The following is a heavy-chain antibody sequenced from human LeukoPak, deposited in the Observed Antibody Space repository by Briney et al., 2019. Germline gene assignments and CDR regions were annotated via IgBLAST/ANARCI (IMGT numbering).Heavy chain of an antibody. J-gene: IGHJ3*02. D-gene: IGHD3-22*01. CDR2: IYTSGST. V-gene: IGHV4-61*02. CDR1: GGSISSSSYY. Sequence: PSETLSLTCTVSGGSISSSSYYWGRIRQPAGKGLEWIGRIYTSGSTNYNPSLKSRVTISVDTSKNQFSLKLSSVTAADTAVYFCARGPYSYDSSGAFDIWGQGTMVTVSS. CDR3: ARGPYSYDSSGAFDI.